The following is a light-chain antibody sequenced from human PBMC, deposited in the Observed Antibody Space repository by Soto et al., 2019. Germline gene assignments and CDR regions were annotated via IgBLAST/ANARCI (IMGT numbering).Light chain of an antibody. J-gene: IGKJ2*01. CDR1: QSVDNRF. Sequence: EIVLTPSPGTLSLSPGDRATLSCRAGQSVDNRFLAWYQQKPGKAPRLLIYGTSTRATGIPDRFSGSASGTDFTLTITRLEPEDVAVYYCQRYDGSSFYTFGQGTKVEIK. CDR2: GTS. CDR3: QRYDGSSFYT. V-gene: IGKV3-20*01.